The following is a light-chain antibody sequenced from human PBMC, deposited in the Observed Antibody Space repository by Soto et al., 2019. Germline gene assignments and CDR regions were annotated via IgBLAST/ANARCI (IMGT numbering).Light chain of an antibody. Sequence: DIQLTQSPSLLSASVGYRFTITCRASQDISSYLAWYQQKPGRAPELLIHGAHSLHSGVPSRFSGSGSGTEFSLTISSLQPEDFATYYCQQLNSYPLSFGGGTTGDIK. CDR2: GAH. CDR1: QDISSY. CDR3: QQLNSYPLS. J-gene: IGKJ4*01. V-gene: IGKV1-9*01.